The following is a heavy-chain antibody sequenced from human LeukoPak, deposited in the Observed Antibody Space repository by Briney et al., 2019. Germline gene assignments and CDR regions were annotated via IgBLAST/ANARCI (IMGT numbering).Heavy chain of an antibody. D-gene: IGHD1-7*01. CDR1: GGSISSSSYY. Sequence: SETLSLTCTVSGGSISSSSYYWGWIRQPPGKGLEGIGSLYYSGSTYYNLSLQSRVTMSIDTSKNQLYLKLSSVTAADTAVYYCARNYAAAFVYWGQGTLVTVSS. CDR2: LYYSGST. CDR3: ARNYAAAFVY. J-gene: IGHJ4*02. V-gene: IGHV4-39*01.